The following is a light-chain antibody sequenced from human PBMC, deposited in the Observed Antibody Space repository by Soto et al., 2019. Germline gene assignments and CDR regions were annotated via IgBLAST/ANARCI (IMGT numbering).Light chain of an antibody. CDR1: QSVSSSY. Sequence: EIVMTQSPATLSVSPGERATLSCRASQSVSSSYIAWYQQKRGQAPRRLIYGASIRATGIPDRFSGSGSGTDFTLTISRLEPEDFALYYCQQYQTSPLTFGQGTKVDIK. J-gene: IGKJ1*01. CDR3: QQYQTSPLT. V-gene: IGKV3-20*01. CDR2: GAS.